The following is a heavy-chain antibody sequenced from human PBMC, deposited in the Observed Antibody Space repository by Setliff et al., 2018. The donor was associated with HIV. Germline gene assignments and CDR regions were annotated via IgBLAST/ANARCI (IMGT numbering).Heavy chain of an antibody. J-gene: IGHJ5*02. Sequence: PSETLSLTCAVSGGSISSSNWWSWVRQPPGKGLEWIGEIYYSGSTNYNPSLKSRVTISVDKSKNQFSLKLSYVTAADTAVYYCLASPLLDIVIIPADTNLGGHWLGPWGQRTLVTVSS. V-gene: IGHV4-4*02. D-gene: IGHD2-2*03. CDR1: GGSISSSNW. CDR2: IYYSGST. CDR3: LASPLLDIVIIPADTNLGGHWLGP.